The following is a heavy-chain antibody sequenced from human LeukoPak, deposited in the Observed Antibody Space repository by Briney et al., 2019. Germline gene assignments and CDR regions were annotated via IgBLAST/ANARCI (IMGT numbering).Heavy chain of an antibody. V-gene: IGHV3-53*01. CDR2: IYSGGST. CDR1: GFTVSSNY. D-gene: IGHD2-15*01. CDR3: ARVLRLVYFDY. Sequence: GGSLRLSCAASGFTVSSNYMSWVRQAPGKGLEWVSVIYSGGSTYYADSVKGRFTISRDNSKNTLYLQMNSLRAEDTAVYYCARVLRLVYFDYWGQGTLVTVSS. J-gene: IGHJ4*02.